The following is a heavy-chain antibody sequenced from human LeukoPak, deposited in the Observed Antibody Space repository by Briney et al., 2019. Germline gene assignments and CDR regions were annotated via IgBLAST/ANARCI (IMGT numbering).Heavy chain of an antibody. CDR1: GYTFTSYG. V-gene: IGHV1-18*04. CDR3: ARYYYGSGSYYNAPAGYYYYGMDV. D-gene: IGHD3-10*01. Sequence: GASVKVSCKASGYTFTSYGIGWVRQAPGQGLEWMGWISAYNGNTNYAQKLQGRVTMTTDTSTSTAYMELRSLRSDDTAVYYCARYYYGSGSYYNAPAGYYYYGMDVWGKGTTVTVSS. CDR2: ISAYNGNT. J-gene: IGHJ6*04.